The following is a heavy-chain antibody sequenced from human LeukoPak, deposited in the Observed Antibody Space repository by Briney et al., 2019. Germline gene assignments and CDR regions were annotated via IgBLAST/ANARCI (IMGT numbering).Heavy chain of an antibody. Sequence: GGSLRLSCAASGITFSNFAMSWVRQAPGKGLEWVSLIIGSSGDTFYADSVKGRFTISRDNSKNRLYLQMNSLRAEDTALYYCAKGGYDYVEIGYFDYWGQGTLVTVSS. CDR2: IIGSSGDT. D-gene: IGHD5-12*01. CDR1: GITFSNFA. CDR3: AKGGYDYVEIGYFDY. V-gene: IGHV3-23*01. J-gene: IGHJ4*02.